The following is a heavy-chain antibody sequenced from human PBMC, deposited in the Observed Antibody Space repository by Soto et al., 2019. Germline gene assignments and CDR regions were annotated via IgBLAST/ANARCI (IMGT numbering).Heavy chain of an antibody. J-gene: IGHJ4*02. Sequence: ASETLSLTCAVYGGSFSGYYWSWIRQPPGKGLEWIGEINHSGSTNYNPSLKSRVTISVDTSKNQFSLKLSSVTAADTAVYYCARGYSDDSSGYPLDYWGQGTLVTVSS. CDR1: GGSFSGYY. V-gene: IGHV4-34*01. CDR3: ARGYSDDSSGYPLDY. D-gene: IGHD3-22*01. CDR2: INHSGST.